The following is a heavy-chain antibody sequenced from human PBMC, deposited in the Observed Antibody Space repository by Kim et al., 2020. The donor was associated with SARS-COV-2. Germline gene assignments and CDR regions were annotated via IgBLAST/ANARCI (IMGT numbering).Heavy chain of an antibody. J-gene: IGHJ4*02. V-gene: IGHV5-51*01. Sequence: RYSPSFQGQVTISADKSISTAYLQWSSLKASDTAMYYCARLGRVAVAGKEWGQGTLVTVSS. D-gene: IGHD6-19*01. CDR3: ARLGRVAVAGKE.